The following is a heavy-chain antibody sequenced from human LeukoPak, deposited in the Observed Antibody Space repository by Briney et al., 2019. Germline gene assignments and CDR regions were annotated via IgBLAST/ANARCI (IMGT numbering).Heavy chain of an antibody. CDR2: FSYTGST. CDR3: ARDAGYGSVPL. J-gene: IGHJ4*02. CDR1: GDSISFSPYY. V-gene: IGHV4-61*01. Sequence: PSETLSLTCTISGDSISFSPYYWNWIRQLPGKGLEWIGYFSYTGSTTYNPSLKSRVTILFDTPNSQFSLKLNSVTAADTAVYYCARDAGYGSVPLWGRGARVAVSA. D-gene: IGHD3-10*01.